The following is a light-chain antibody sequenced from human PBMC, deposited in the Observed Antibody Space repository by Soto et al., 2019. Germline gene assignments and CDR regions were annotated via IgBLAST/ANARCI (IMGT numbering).Light chain of an antibody. CDR3: QHYGTSMWT. CDR1: QSVSGSS. Sequence: EIVLTQSPGTLSLSPGGRATLSCRASQSVSGSSLSWYQQKPGQAPRLLIYDTSSRATDIPDRFSGSGSGTDFTLTISRLEPEDFTVYYCQHYGTSMWTFGQGTKVDIK. J-gene: IGKJ1*01. CDR2: DTS. V-gene: IGKV3-20*01.